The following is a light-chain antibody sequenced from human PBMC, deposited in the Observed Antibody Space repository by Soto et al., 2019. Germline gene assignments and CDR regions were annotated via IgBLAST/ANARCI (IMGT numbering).Light chain of an antibody. Sequence: EIVLTQSPGTLSLSPGEGATLSCRASQSASSSYLAWYQQKPGQAPRLLIYGASSRATGIPDRFSGSGSATDFTLTISRLEPEDFAVYYCQQYGSSPRTFGQGTKVDIK. CDR1: QSASSSY. V-gene: IGKV3-20*01. J-gene: IGKJ1*01. CDR2: GAS. CDR3: QQYGSSPRT.